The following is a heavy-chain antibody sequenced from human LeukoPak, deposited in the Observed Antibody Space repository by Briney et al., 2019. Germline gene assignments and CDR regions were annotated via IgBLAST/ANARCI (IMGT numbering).Heavy chain of an antibody. D-gene: IGHD1-26*01. CDR2: IYSGGIT. CDR1: GFTVSRNY. Sequence: GGSLRLSCAASGFTVSRNYMNWVRQAPGKGLEWVSVIYSGGITYYADSVKGRFTISRDNSKNTLYPQMNTLRAEDTAVYYCARGVEYSGSYYHAFDIWGQGTLVTVSS. CDR3: ARGVEYSGSYYHAFDI. J-gene: IGHJ3*02. V-gene: IGHV3-53*01.